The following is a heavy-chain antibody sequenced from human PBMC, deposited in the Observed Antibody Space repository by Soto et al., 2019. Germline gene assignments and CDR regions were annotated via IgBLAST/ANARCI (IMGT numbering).Heavy chain of an antibody. J-gene: IGHJ4*02. CDR1: GFTLSSYG. V-gene: IGHV3-30*18. D-gene: IGHD5-18*01. CDR3: AKGLSVIQEWIIDGH. CDR2: MSYDGNKK. Sequence: QVQLVESGGGVVQPGRSLRLSCAVSGFTLSSYGIHWVRQAPGKGLEWVAFMSYDGNKKYYADSVKGRFTISRDNSKNPLYLQMDSLRPDDTAMYYCAKGLSVIQEWIIDGHWGQGTQVTVSS.